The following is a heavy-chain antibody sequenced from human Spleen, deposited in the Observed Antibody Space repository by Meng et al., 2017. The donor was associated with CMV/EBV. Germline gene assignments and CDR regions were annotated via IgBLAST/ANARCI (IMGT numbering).Heavy chain of an antibody. D-gene: IGHD5-12*01. V-gene: IGHV3-21*01. CDR2: ISSSSSYI. J-gene: IGHJ4*02. Sequence: ETLSLTCAVSGGPFSRTNWWSWVRLPPGKGLEWVSSISSSSSYIYYADSVKGRFTISRDNAKNSLYLQMNSLRAEDTAVYYCARELRLRDDYWGQGTLVTVSS. CDR1: GGPFSRTN. CDR3: ARELRLRDDY.